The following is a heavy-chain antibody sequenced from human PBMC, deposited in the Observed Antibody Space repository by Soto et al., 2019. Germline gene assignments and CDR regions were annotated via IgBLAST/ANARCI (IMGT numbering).Heavy chain of an antibody. J-gene: IGHJ6*02. Sequence: ASETLSLTCTVSGGSISSYYWSWIRQPPGKGLEWIGYIYYSGSTNYNPSLKSRVTISVDTSKNQFSLKLSSVTAADTAVYYCARVLRYFDWLLTPPTYYGMDVWGQGTTVTVSS. V-gene: IGHV4-59*01. CDR1: GGSISSYY. D-gene: IGHD3-9*01. CDR3: ARVLRYFDWLLTPPTYYGMDV. CDR2: IYYSGST.